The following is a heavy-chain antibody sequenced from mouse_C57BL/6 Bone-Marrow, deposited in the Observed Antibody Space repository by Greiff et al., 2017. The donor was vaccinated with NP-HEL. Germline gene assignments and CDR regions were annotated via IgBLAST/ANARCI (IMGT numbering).Heavy chain of an antibody. Sequence: VQGVESGAELVKPGASVKMSCKASGYTFTTYPIEWMKQNHGKSLEWIGNFHPYNDDTKYNEKFKGKATLTVEKSSSTVYLELSRLTSDDSAVYYCARRGLRHYAMDYWGQGTSVTVSS. CDR2: FHPYNDDT. J-gene: IGHJ4*01. CDR1: GYTFTTYP. CDR3: ARRGLRHYAMDY. V-gene: IGHV1-47*01. D-gene: IGHD2-2*01.